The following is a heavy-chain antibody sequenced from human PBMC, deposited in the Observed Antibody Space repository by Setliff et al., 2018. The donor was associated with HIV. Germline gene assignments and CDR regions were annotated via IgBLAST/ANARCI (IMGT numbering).Heavy chain of an antibody. V-gene: IGHV4-34*01. J-gene: IGHJ6*03. CDR3: ARDTYHTGYLGWGPKPHYYYMDV. CDR2: INHSGST. D-gene: IGHD5-12*01. Sequence: SETLSLTCAVYGGSFSGNYWSWIRQPPGKGLEWIGEINHSGSTNYNPSFNSRLTMSVDTSKNQFSLKLTSVTAADTAVYYCARDTYHTGYLGWGPKPHYYYMDVWGKGTTVTVSS. CDR1: GGSFSGNY.